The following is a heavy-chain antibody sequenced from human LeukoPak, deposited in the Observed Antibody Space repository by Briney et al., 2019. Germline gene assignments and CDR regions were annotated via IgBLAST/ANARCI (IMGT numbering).Heavy chain of an antibody. J-gene: IGHJ4*02. D-gene: IGHD3-22*01. CDR1: GYTLTELS. Sequence: EASVKVSCKVSGYTLTELSMHWVRQAPGKGLEWMGGFDPEDGETIYAQKFQGRVTMTEDTSTDTAYMELSSLRSEDTAVYYCARDPSNTSGNYPYFDYWGQGTLVTVSS. CDR2: FDPEDGET. CDR3: ARDPSNTSGNYPYFDY. V-gene: IGHV1-24*01.